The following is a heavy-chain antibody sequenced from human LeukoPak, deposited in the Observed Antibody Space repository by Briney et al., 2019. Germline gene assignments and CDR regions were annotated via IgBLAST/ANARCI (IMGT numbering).Heavy chain of an antibody. CDR1: GFTVSDNY. CDR2: IYSGSNT. CDR3: AREKGILELIY. D-gene: IGHD3-10*01. Sequence: GGSLRLSCAASGFTVSDNYMSWVRQAPGKGLEWVSVIYSGSNTYYADSVKGRFTISRDNSKNTLYLQMNSQRAEDTAVYYCAREKGILELIYWGQGTLVTVSS. V-gene: IGHV3-66*01. J-gene: IGHJ4*02.